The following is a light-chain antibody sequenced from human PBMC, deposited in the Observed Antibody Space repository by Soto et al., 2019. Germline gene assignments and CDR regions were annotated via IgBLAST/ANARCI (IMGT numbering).Light chain of an antibody. J-gene: IGKJ5*01. Sequence: DIQITHSPSSLSASVVDRVTITFLASQAIRNDLAWYQQRPGKAPKCLIYAASILQSGVPSRFSGSGFGTNFTLTITSLQPEDSATYFCQQAKSFPLTFGQGTRLE. CDR2: AAS. CDR1: QAIRND. V-gene: IGKV1-17*01. CDR3: QQAKSFPLT.